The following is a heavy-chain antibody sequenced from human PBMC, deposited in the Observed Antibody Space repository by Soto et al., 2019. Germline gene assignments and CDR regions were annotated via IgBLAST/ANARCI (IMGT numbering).Heavy chain of an antibody. Sequence: PEGSLRLSCAASGFTFSAYGVHWVRQAPGKGLEWVALISYDTTYKYYTESVKGRFTISRDNSKNTLYLQMNSLSAEDTAVYYCAIGPNYDSSGYYFDYWGQGTQVTVSS. V-gene: IGHV3-30*03. J-gene: IGHJ4*02. CDR2: ISYDTTYK. CDR3: AIGPNYDSSGYYFDY. D-gene: IGHD3-22*01. CDR1: GFTFSAYG.